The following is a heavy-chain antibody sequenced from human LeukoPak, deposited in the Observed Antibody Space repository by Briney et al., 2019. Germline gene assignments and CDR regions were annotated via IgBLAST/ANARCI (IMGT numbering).Heavy chain of an antibody. CDR2: ISSSSYI. CDR1: GFTFSSYS. J-gene: IGHJ5*02. D-gene: IGHD3-22*01. Sequence: PGGSLRFSCAASGFTFSSYSMNWVRQAPGKGLEWVSSISSSSYIYYADSVKGRFTISRDNAKNSLYLQMNSLRAEDTAVYYCARGPPYYYDSSGLNWFDPWGQGTLVTVSS. V-gene: IGHV3-21*01. CDR3: ARGPPYYYDSSGLNWFDP.